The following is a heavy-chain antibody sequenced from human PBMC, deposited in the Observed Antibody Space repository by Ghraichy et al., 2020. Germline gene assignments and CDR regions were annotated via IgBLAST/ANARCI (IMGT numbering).Heavy chain of an antibody. CDR1: GGSISSGGYY. Sequence: SETLSLTCTVSGGSISSGGYYWSWIRQHPGKGLEWIGYIYYSGSTYYNPSLKSRVTISVDTSKNQFSLKLSSVTAADTAVYYCASYFYDSSGYYYSWYFDLWGRGTLVTVSS. D-gene: IGHD3-22*01. J-gene: IGHJ2*01. V-gene: IGHV4-31*03. CDR2: IYYSGST. CDR3: ASYFYDSSGYYYSWYFDL.